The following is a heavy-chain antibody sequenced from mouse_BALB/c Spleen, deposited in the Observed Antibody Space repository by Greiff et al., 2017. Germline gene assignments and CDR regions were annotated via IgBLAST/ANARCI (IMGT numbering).Heavy chain of an antibody. CDR3: AGLLRSYAMDY. V-gene: IGHV3-6*02. CDR1: GYSITSGYY. Sequence: ESGPGLVKPSQSLSLTCSVTGYSITSGYYWNWIRQFPGNKLEWMGYISYDGSNNYNPSLKNRISITRDTSKNQFFLKLNSVTTEDTATYYCAGLLRSYAMDYWGQGTSVTVSS. J-gene: IGHJ4*01. CDR2: ISYDGSN. D-gene: IGHD1-1*01.